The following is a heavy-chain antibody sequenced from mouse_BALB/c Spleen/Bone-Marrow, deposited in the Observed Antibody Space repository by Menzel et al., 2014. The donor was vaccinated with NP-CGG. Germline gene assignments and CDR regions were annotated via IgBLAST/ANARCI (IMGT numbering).Heavy chain of an antibody. Sequence: VQLQQSGAELVRPGSSVKISCKASGYAFSSYWMNWVKQRPGQGLEWIGQIYPGDGGTNYNGKFKGKATLTANKSSSTAYMQLSCLTSEDSAVYFCARTGNLAWFAYWGQGTLVTVSA. CDR1: GYAFSSYW. J-gene: IGHJ3*01. CDR2: IYPGDGGT. CDR3: ARTGNLAWFAY. D-gene: IGHD2-1*01. V-gene: IGHV1-80*01.